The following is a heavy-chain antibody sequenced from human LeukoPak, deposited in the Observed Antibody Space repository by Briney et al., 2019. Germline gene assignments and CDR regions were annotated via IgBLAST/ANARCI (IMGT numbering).Heavy chain of an antibody. CDR1: GFTFSRYG. V-gene: IGHV3-30*03. CDR3: ARARIPRYYFDY. D-gene: IGHD2/OR15-2a*01. Sequence: GGSLRLSCAASGFTFSRYGMHWVRQAPGKGLEWLAVMSSDGGDIYYADSVKGRFTISRDNAKNSLYLQMNSLRAEDTAVYYCARARIPRYYFDYWGQGTLVTVSS. CDR2: MSSDGGDI. J-gene: IGHJ4*02.